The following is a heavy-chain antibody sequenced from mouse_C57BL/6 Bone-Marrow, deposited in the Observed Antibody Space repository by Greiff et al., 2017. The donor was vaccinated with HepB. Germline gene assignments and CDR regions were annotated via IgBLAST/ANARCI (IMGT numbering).Heavy chain of an antibody. CDR2: IYPRDGST. CDR3: ARHYGSSYVYAMDY. D-gene: IGHD1-1*01. V-gene: IGHV1-85*01. Sequence: VKLQESGPELVKPGASVKLSCKASGYTFTSYDINWVKQRPGQGLEWIGWIYPRDGSTKYNEKFKGKATLTVDTSSSTAYMELHSLTSEDSAVYFCARHYGSSYVYAMDYWGQGTSVTVSS. J-gene: IGHJ4*01. CDR1: GYTFTSYD.